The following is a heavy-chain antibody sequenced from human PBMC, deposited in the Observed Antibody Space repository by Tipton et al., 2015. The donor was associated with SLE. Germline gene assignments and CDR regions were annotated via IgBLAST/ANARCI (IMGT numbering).Heavy chain of an antibody. CDR2: ISRDGDST. CDR1: GFTLEVCA. J-gene: IGHJ3*01. D-gene: IGHD1-1*01. CDR3: ARGWNDEDAFDF. Sequence: GSLRLSCAVSGFTLEVCAMHWVRHAPGKGLEWVSLISRDGDSTSYADSVKGRFTISRDNSQNSLYLQMNSLRTEDSALYYCARGWNDEDAFDFWGQGTMVTVSS. V-gene: IGHV3-43D*04.